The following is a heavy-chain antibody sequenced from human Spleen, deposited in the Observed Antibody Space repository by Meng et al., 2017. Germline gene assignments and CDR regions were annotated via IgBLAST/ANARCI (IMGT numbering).Heavy chain of an antibody. CDR2: IYTSGST. CDR1: GGSISSGSYY. CDR3: ARDRGYSYGYVGGVDY. V-gene: IGHV4-61*02. J-gene: IGHJ4*02. Sequence: SETLSLTCTVSGGSISSGSYYWSWIRQPAGKGLEWIGRIYTSGSTNYNPSLKSRVTISVDTSKNQFSLKLSSVTAADTAVYYWARDRGYSYGYVGGVDYWGQGTLVTVSS. D-gene: IGHD5-18*01.